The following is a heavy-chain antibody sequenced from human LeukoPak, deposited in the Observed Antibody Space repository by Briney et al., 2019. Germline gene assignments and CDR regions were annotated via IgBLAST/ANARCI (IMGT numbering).Heavy chain of an antibody. D-gene: IGHD2-15*01. J-gene: IGHJ4*02. CDR1: GFTFSSYS. V-gene: IGHV3-21*01. Sequence: GGSLRLSCAASGFTFSSYSMNWVRQAPGKGLEGVSSISSSSSYIYYADSVKGRFTISRDNAKNSLYLQMNSLRAEDTAVYYCARDLGYCSGGSCRYFDYWGQGTLVTVSS. CDR2: ISSSSSYI. CDR3: ARDLGYCSGGSCRYFDY.